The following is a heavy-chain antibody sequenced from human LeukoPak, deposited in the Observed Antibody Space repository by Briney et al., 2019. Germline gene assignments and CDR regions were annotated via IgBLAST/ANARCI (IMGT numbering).Heavy chain of an antibody. CDR2: ISAYNGNT. J-gene: IGHJ4*02. V-gene: IGHV1-18*01. CDR1: GYTFTSYG. CDR3: ARVPAAMPFDY. D-gene: IGHD2-2*01. Sequence: ASVKVPCKASGYTFTSYGISWVRQAPGQGLAWMGWISAYNGNTNYAQKLQGRVTMTTDTSTSTAYMELRSLRSDDTAVYYCARVPAAMPFDYWGQGTLVTVSS.